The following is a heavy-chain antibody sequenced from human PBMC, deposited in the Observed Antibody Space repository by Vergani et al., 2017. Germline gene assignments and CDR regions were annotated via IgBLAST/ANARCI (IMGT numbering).Heavy chain of an antibody. D-gene: IGHD1-26*01. CDR1: GFTFSSYS. CDR3: VKDVGSYENFFDS. J-gene: IGHJ4*02. V-gene: IGHV3-21*04. Sequence: EVQLVESGGGLVKPGGSLRLSCAASGFTFSSYSMNWVRQAPGKGLEWVSFISSSSSYIYYADSVKGRFTISRDNAKNSLYLQMNSLRAEDTATYYCVKDVGSYENFFDSGGRGTLVTVS. CDR2: ISSSSSYI.